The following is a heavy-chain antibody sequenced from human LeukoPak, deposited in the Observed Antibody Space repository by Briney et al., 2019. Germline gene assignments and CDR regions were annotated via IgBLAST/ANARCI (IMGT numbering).Heavy chain of an antibody. Sequence: ASVKVSCKASGYTFTSYGISWVRQAPGQGLEWMGWISAYNGNTNYAQKLQGRVTMTTDTSTSTAYMELRSLRSDDTAVYYCARALVWEYYYDSSGYSAFDYWGQGTLVTVSS. D-gene: IGHD3-22*01. CDR2: ISAYNGNT. V-gene: IGHV1-18*01. CDR1: GYTFTSYG. J-gene: IGHJ4*02. CDR3: ARALVWEYYYDSSGYSAFDY.